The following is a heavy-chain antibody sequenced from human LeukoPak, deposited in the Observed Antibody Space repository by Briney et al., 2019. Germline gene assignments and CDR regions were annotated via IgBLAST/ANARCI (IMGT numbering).Heavy chain of an antibody. Sequence: SETLSLTCAVYGGSFSGYYWSWIRQPPGKGLEWIGEINHGGSTNYNPSLKSRVTISVDTSKNQFSLKLSSVTAADTAVYYCARLRGYSYGYHNYWGQGTLVTVSS. CDR1: GGSFSGYY. CDR2: INHGGST. V-gene: IGHV4-34*01. CDR3: ARLRGYSYGYHNY. J-gene: IGHJ4*02. D-gene: IGHD5-18*01.